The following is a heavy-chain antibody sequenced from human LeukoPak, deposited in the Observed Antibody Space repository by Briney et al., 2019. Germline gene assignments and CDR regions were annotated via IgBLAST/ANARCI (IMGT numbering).Heavy chain of an antibody. CDR1: GFTFSKYA. CDR2: SSSGGANP. CDR3: GRDPNGDYVGAFEF. J-gene: IGHJ3*01. D-gene: IGHD4-17*01. V-gene: IGHV3-23*01. Sequence: QAGGSLRLSCAASGFTFSKYALVWVRQAPGKGLEWVSASSSGGANPLYADAVKGRFTISRDNSKNALYLQMNSLRAEDTAVYFCGRDPNGDYVGAFEFWGHGTTVIVSS.